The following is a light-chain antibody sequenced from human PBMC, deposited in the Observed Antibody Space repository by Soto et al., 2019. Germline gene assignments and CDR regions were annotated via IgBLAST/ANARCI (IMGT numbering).Light chain of an antibody. Sequence: EIVMTQSPATLSFSPGERSTLSCRASQSVGKYLVWYQQKPGQAPRLLIYGAFNRVTGIPVRFSGSGPGTDFTLTISRLEPEDFAVYYCQQYGNSPSTFGQGTKVDIK. CDR2: GAF. V-gene: IGKV3D-11*02. CDR1: QSVGKY. J-gene: IGKJ1*01. CDR3: QQYGNSPST.